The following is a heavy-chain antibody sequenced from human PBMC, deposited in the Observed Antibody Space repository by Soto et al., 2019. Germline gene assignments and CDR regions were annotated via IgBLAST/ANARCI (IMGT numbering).Heavy chain of an antibody. CDR3: ARVVGATGGYYFDY. J-gene: IGHJ4*02. CDR1: GGSISSGGYY. Sequence: SETLSLTCTVSGGSISSGGYYWSWIRQHPGKGLEWIGYIYYSGSTYYNPSLKSRVTISVDTSKNQFSLKLSSVTAADTAVYYCARVVGATGGYYFDYWGQGTLVTVSS. D-gene: IGHD1-26*01. CDR2: IYYSGST. V-gene: IGHV4-31*03.